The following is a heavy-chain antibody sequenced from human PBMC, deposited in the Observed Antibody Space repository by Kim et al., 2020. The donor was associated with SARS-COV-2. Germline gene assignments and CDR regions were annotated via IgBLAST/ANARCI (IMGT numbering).Heavy chain of an antibody. V-gene: IGHV1-8*01. CDR1: GYTFTSYD. D-gene: IGHD3-3*01. Sequence: ASVKVSCKASGYTFTSYDINWVRQATGQGLEWMGWMNPNSGNTGYAQKFQGRVTMTRNTSISTAYMELSSLRSEDTAVYYCATPTLRITIFGVVITSYAFDLWGHGTMVTVSS. CDR2: MNPNSGNT. CDR3: ATPTLRITIFGVVITSYAFDL. J-gene: IGHJ3*01.